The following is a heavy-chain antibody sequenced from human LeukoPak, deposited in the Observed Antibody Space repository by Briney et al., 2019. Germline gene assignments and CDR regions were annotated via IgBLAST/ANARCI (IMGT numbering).Heavy chain of an antibody. J-gene: IGHJ6*03. D-gene: IGHD6-19*01. CDR3: ARDRYSSGWYPYYMDV. CDR2: IYYSWSA. V-gene: IGHV4-4*02. Sequence: SETLSLTCAVSGGSISSNTWWCLLRPPPGEGLGWGGFIYYSWSATYKPSLKVRVTISVDTSKIQFSLKLSSVTAADTAVYYCARDRYSSGWYPYYMDVWGKGTTVTVSS. CDR1: GGSISSNT.